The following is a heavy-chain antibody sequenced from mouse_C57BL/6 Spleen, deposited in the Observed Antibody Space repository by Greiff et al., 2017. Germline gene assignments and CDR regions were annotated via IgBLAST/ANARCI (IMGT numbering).Heavy chain of an antibody. V-gene: IGHV5-6*01. D-gene: IGHD1-1*01. CDR2: ISSGGSYT. CDR1: GFTFSSYG. J-gene: IGHJ2*01. Sequence: EVMLVESGGDLVKPGGSLKLSCAASGFTFSSYGMSWVRQTPDKRLEWVATISSGGSYTYYPDSVKGRFTISRDNAKNTLYLQMSSLKSEDTAMYYCARHPYGDYWGQGTTLTVSS. CDR3: ARHPYGDY.